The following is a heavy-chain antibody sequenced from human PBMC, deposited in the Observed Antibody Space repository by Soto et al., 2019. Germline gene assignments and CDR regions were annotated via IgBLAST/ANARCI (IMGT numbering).Heavy chain of an antibody. V-gene: IGHV3-23*01. J-gene: IGHJ5*01. Sequence: GGSLRLSCAVSGITSGSYAMMWVRQAPGKGLEWVSTIGGNGGPTYYADSVKGRFTISRDNSKDIVFLQMNSLRAEDTAVYFCGKDPRLELRNVDSWGQGTLVTVSS. D-gene: IGHD1-7*01. CDR3: GKDPRLELRNVDS. CDR1: GITSGSYA. CDR2: IGGNGGPT.